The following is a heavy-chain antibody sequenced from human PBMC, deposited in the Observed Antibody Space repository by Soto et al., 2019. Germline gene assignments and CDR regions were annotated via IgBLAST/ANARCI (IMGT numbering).Heavy chain of an antibody. Sequence: GASVKVSCRASGYTFTGYHLYWVRQAPGQGLEWMGWINPNSGGTNYAQKFQGRVTMTRDTSINTAYMELNSLRSDDTAVYYCATPRSPSSRDACDSWGKGTMVTVSS. D-gene: IGHD1-26*01. V-gene: IGHV1-2*02. CDR2: INPNSGGT. J-gene: IGHJ3*01. CDR1: GYTFTGYH. CDR3: ATPRSPSSRDACDS.